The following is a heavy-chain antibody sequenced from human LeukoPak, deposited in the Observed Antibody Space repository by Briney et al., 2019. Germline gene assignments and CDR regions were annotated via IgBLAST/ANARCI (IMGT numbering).Heavy chain of an antibody. J-gene: IGHJ4*02. V-gene: IGHV4-39*07. CDR3: ARDTSVVITSTTHYFDY. Sequence: SETLSLTCTVSGGSISSGGYYWSWIRQPPGKGLEWIGSIYYSGSTYYNPSLKSRVTISVDTSKNQFSLKLSSVTAADTAVYYCARDTSVVITSTTHYFDYWGQGTLVTVSS. CDR2: IYYSGST. D-gene: IGHD3-22*01. CDR1: GGSISSGGYY.